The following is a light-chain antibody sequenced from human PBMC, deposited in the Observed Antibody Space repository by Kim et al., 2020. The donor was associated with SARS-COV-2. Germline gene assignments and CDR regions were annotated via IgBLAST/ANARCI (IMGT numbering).Light chain of an antibody. CDR2: DAS. CDR1: QSVSSY. CDR3: QQRSNWPPP. J-gene: IGKJ4*01. Sequence: EIVLTQSPATLSLSPGERATLSCRASQSVSSYLAWYQQNPGQAPRLLIYDASNRATGIPARFSGSGSGTDFTLTISSLEPEDFAVYYCQQRSNWPPPFGGGTKVDIK. V-gene: IGKV3-11*01.